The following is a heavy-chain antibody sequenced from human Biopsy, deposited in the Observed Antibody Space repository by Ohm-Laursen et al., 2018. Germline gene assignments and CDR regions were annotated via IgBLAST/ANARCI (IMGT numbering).Heavy chain of an antibody. D-gene: IGHD3-10*01. CDR2: INQDGSEK. V-gene: IGHV3-7*01. J-gene: IGHJ5*02. Sequence: GSLRLSCAASGFMFSASWMSWVRQAPGKGLEWVANINQDGSEKYYVDSVKGRFTISRDNAENSLYLEMNSLRTEDTAVYYCARGGEGSGSFVKPPKTWFDPWGQGTLVTVSS. CDR3: ARGGEGSGSFVKPPKTWFDP. CDR1: GFMFSASW.